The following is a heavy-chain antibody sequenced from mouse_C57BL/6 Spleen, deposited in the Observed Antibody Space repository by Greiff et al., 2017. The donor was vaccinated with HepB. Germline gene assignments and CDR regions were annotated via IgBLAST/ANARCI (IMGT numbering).Heavy chain of an antibody. CDR3: ARGRNYAMDD. V-gene: IGHV5-17*01. J-gene: IGHJ4*01. CDR1: GFTFSDYG. Sequence: EVQGVQSGGGLVKPGGSLKLSCAASGFTFSDYGMHWVRQAPEKGLEWVAYISSGISNIYYADTVKGRCTISRDNAKNTLFLQMTSLRSEDTAMYYCARGRNYAMDDWGQGTSVTVAS. CDR2: ISSGISNI.